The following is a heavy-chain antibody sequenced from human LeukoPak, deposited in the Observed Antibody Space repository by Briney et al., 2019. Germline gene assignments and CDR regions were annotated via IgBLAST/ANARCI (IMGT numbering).Heavy chain of an antibody. D-gene: IGHD1-26*01. J-gene: IGHJ4*02. V-gene: IGHV3-23*01. Sequence: GGSLTLSCAASGFTLSSYEMTWIRQAPGKGLEWVSSIDYSGDTTYYADSVKGRFTISRDNSKNTLYLQMNSLRAEDTAVYYCAKGDTTWELPHDYWGQGTLVTVSS. CDR3: AKGDTTWELPHDY. CDR1: GFTLSSYE. CDR2: IDYSGDTT.